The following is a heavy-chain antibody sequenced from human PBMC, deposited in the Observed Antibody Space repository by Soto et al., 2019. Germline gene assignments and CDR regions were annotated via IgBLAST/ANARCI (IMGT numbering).Heavy chain of an antibody. CDR3: SRGGPPGTGGYYYYYYYMDV. V-gene: IGHV3-11*01. CDR1: GFTFSDYY. D-gene: IGHD3-10*01. J-gene: IGHJ6*03. CDR2: ISSRGSTI. Sequence: GGSLRLSCAASGFTFSDYYMSWIRQAPGKGLERVSYISSRGSTIYYADSVNVRFTISRDNAKYSLYLQMNSLRAEDTAVYFCSRGGPPGTGGYYYYYYYMDVWGKGTTVTVSS.